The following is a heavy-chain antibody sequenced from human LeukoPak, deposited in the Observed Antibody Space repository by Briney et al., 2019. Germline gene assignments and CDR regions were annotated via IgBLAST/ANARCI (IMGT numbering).Heavy chain of an antibody. CDR2: ISSSSSYI. V-gene: IGHV3-21*01. J-gene: IGHJ4*02. D-gene: IGHD2-15*01. CDR3: ADYCSGGSCHSN. CDR1: GFTFSSYW. Sequence: PGGSLRLSCAASGFTFSSYWMHWVRQAPGKGLEWVSSISSSSSYIYYADSVKGRFTISRDNAKNSLYLQMNSLRAEDTAVYYCADYCSGGSCHSNWGQGTLVTVSS.